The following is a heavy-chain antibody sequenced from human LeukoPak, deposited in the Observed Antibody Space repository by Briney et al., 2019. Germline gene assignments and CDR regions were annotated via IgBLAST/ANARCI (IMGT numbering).Heavy chain of an antibody. CDR1: GFTFTSSA. V-gene: IGHV1-58*02. Sequence: TSVKVSCKASGFTFTSSAMQWVRQARGQRLEWIGWIVVGSGNTNYAQKFQERVTITRDMSTSTAYMELSSLRSEDTAVYYCATGGEDSYEPNYYYYMDVWGKGTTVTVSS. D-gene: IGHD3-10*01. J-gene: IGHJ6*03. CDR3: ATGGEDSYEPNYYYYMDV. CDR2: IVVGSGNT.